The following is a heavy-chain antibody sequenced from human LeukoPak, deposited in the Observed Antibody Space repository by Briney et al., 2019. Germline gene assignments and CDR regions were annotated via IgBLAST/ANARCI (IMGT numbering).Heavy chain of an antibody. J-gene: IGHJ3*02. Sequence: GGSLILSCAASGFTFSSYWMSWVRQAPGKGLEWVANIKQDGSEKYYVDYVKGRFTISRDNAKNSLYLQMNSLRAEDTAVYYCAAERWLQLGDAFDIWGQGTMVTVSS. CDR3: AAERWLQLGDAFDI. D-gene: IGHD5-24*01. CDR1: GFTFSSYW. CDR2: IKQDGSEK. V-gene: IGHV3-7*01.